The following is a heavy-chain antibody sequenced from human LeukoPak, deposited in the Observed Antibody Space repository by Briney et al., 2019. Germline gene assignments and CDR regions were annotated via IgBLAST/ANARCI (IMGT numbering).Heavy chain of an antibody. CDR3: ARDVHGGAFDY. V-gene: IGHV3-30*03. Sequence: GGSLRLSCAPSGFTFEYSGMHWVRQAPGKGLEWLAVISYDGRSKDYAESVKGRFTISRDNSKNTLYLQMNSLRPEDTAVYFCARDVHGGAFDYWGQGTLVTVSS. J-gene: IGHJ4*02. CDR1: GFTFEYSG. CDR2: ISYDGRSK. D-gene: IGHD4-23*01.